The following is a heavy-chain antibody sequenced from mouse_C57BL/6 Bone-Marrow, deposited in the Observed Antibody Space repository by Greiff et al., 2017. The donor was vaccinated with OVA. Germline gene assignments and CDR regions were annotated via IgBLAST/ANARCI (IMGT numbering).Heavy chain of an antibody. J-gene: IGHJ2*01. CDR1: GYTFTSYW. Sequence: VQLQQSGAELAKPGASVKLSCKASGYTFTSYWMHWVKQRPGQGLEWIGYLNPSSGYPKYTQKFTDKATLTGNKSTSTANRQLSSLTYEDSAVYYCARAEGGYWGQGTTLTVSS. V-gene: IGHV1-7*01. CDR2: LNPSSGYP. CDR3: ARAEGGY.